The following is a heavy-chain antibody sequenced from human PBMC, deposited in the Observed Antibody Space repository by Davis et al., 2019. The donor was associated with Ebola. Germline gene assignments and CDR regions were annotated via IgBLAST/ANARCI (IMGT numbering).Heavy chain of an antibody. J-gene: IGHJ4*02. CDR3: ARVARLYYYDSSGYYEFVDY. CDR2: IYTSGST. Sequence: PSETLSLTCTVSGGSISSYYWSWIRQPAGKGLEWIGRIYTSGSTNYNPSLKSRVTMSVDTSKNQFSLKLSSVTAADTAVYYCARVARLYYYDSSGYYEFVDYWGQGTLVTVSS. CDR1: GGSISSYY. V-gene: IGHV4-4*07. D-gene: IGHD3-22*01.